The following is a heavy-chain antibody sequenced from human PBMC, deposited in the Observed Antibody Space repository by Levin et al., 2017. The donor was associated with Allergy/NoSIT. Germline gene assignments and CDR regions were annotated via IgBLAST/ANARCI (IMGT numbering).Heavy chain of an antibody. Sequence: PSETLSLTCAVYGGSFSGYYWSWIRQPPGKGLEWIGEINHSGSTNYNPSLKSRVTISVDTSKNQFSLKLSSVTAADTAVYYCARGLRVRYFDWPRPRNANYFDYWGQGTLVTVSS. D-gene: IGHD3-9*01. J-gene: IGHJ4*02. CDR2: INHSGST. CDR1: GGSFSGYY. CDR3: ARGLRVRYFDWPRPRNANYFDY. V-gene: IGHV4-34*01.